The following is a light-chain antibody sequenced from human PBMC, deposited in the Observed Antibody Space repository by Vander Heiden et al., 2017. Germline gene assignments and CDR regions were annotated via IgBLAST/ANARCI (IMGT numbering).Light chain of an antibody. J-gene: IGLJ2*01. V-gene: IGLV2-8*01. Sequence: QSALTQPPSASGSPGQSVTISSPGTSSYIGAYYYVSWYQPHPGKAPKLIIYEVTKRPSGVPDRFSGSKSGNTASLTVSGLQVEDEAYYFCGSYAAYNSDVVFGGGTKLTVL. CDR3: GSYAAYNSDVV. CDR2: EVT. CDR1: SSYIGAYYY.